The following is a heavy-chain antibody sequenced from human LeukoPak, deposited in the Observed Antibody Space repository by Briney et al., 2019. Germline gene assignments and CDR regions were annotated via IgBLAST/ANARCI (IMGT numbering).Heavy chain of an antibody. D-gene: IGHD1-26*01. CDR1: GGSISSSY. V-gene: IGHV4-4*07. J-gene: IGHJ3*02. CDR2: IYTSGST. Sequence: SETLSLTCAVSGGSISSSYWSWIRQPAGKGLEWIGRIYTSGSTNYNPSLKSRFTMSVDTSKNQFSLKLSSVNAADTAVYYCARGSTRRVNSGRWTLDDAFDMWGQGTMVTVSS. CDR3: ARGSTRRVNSGRWTLDDAFDM.